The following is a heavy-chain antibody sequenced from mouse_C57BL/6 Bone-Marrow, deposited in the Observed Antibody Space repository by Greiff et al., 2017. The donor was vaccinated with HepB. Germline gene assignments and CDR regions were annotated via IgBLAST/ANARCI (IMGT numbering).Heavy chain of an antibody. V-gene: IGHV1-72*01. CDR1: GYTFTSYW. J-gene: IGHJ4*01. D-gene: IGHD1-1*02. CDR3: ASGGGRKYYYAMDY. CDR2: IDPNSGGT. Sequence: QVQLQQSGAELVKPGASVKLSCKASGYTFTSYWMHWVKQRPGRGLEWIGRIDPNSGGTKYNEKFKSKATLTVDKPSSTAYMQLSSLTSEDSAVYYCASGGGRKYYYAMDYWGQGTSVTVSS.